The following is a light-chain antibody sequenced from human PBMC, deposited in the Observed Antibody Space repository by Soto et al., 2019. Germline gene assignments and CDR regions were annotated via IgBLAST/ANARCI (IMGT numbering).Light chain of an antibody. J-gene: IGKJ1*01. V-gene: IGKV1-5*01. CDR2: GAS. Sequence: DIQMTQSPSTLSASAGDRVTITCRASQSISTWLACYQQKPGKAPKLLIYGASSLASGVPSRFSGSGSGTEFTLTISSLQPDDFATYYCQQHNGYSERMFGQGTKVDIK. CDR3: QQHNGYSERM. CDR1: QSISTW.